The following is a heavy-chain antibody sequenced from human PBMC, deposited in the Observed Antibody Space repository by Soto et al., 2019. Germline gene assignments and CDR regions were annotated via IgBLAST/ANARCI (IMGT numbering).Heavy chain of an antibody. CDR1: GGSISSYY. V-gene: IGHV4-59*01. CDR2: IYYSGST. Sequence: SETLSLTCTVSGGSISSYYWSWIRQPPGKGLEWIGYIYYSGSTNYNPSLKSRVTISVDTSKNQFSLKLSSVTAADTAVYYCARYAVPAAKHTRPYYYYYMDVWGKGTTVTVSS. CDR3: ARYAVPAAKHTRPYYYYYMDV. J-gene: IGHJ6*03. D-gene: IGHD2-2*01.